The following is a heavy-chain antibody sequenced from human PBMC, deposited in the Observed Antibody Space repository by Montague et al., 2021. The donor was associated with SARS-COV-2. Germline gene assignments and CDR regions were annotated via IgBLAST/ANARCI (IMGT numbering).Heavy chain of an antibody. J-gene: IGHJ5*02. V-gene: IGHV4-59*08. Sequence: SETLSLTCSRLVSWNSGADRKSTRLNPSTKRDRMPSFYCKKTANYNPSLKSRVTISVDTSKNQFSLKVRSVTAADTAVYYCARLVGGRGTRFDPWSQGTLVTVSS. CDR2: FYCKKTA. CDR1: VSWNSGADR. D-gene: IGHD1-14*01. CDR3: ARLVGGRGTRFDP.